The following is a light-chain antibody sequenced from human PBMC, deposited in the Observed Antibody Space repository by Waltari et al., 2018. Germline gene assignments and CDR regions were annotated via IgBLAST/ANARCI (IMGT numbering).Light chain of an antibody. CDR1: SGHSSNI. CDR2: VNSDGSH. V-gene: IGLV4-69*01. J-gene: IGLJ3*02. CDR3: QTGGHGTWV. Sequence: QLGVTQSPSASASLGASVKLTCTLSSGHSSNIIAWLQQQPEKGPRYLMKVNSDGSHSRGDEIPDRFSGSSSGAERYLTIASRQAEDEADYYCQTGGHGTWVFGGGTKLTVL.